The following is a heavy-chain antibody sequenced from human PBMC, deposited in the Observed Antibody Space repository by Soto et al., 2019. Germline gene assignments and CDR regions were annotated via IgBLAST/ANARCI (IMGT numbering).Heavy chain of an antibody. Sequence: EVQLVESGGGLVKPGGSLRLSCAASGFTFSRYSMNWVRQAPGKGLEWVSSISGGSSFIYYADSVKGRFTISRDNAKNSLYLKMNSLGAEDTAVYYCARGKGMDVWGQGTTVTVSS. V-gene: IGHV3-21*01. CDR2: ISGGSSFI. CDR1: GFTFSRYS. J-gene: IGHJ6*02. CDR3: ARGKGMDV.